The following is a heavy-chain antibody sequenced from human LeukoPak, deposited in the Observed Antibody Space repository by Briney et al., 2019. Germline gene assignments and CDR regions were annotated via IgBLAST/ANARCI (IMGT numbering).Heavy chain of an antibody. CDR3: ARDKPHCSGGSCYPSTTLQTYYYYGMDV. CDR1: GYTFTGYY. J-gene: IGHJ6*04. Sequence: GASVKVSCKASGYTFTGYYMHWVRQAPGQGLEWMGWINPNSGGTNYAQKFQGRVTMTRDTSTSTAYMELSRLRSDDTDVYYCARDKPHCSGGSCYPSTTLQTYYYYGMDVWGKGTTVTVSS. V-gene: IGHV1-2*02. D-gene: IGHD2-15*01. CDR2: INPNSGGT.